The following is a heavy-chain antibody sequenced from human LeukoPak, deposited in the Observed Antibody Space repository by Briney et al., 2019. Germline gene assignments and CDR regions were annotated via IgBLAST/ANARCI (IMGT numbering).Heavy chain of an antibody. CDR3: ARVLNSGGYAYPGSLDY. D-gene: IGHD2-15*01. Sequence: GESLKISCAASGFPFSGHWMDWVRQAPGKGLEWVANIKHDGTDKYYVDSVKGRFTISRDNAKSSVYLDMNNLRAEDTAVYYCARVLNSGGYAYPGSLDYWGQGTLVTVSS. V-gene: IGHV3-7*01. CDR2: IKHDGTDK. CDR1: GFPFSGHW. J-gene: IGHJ4*02.